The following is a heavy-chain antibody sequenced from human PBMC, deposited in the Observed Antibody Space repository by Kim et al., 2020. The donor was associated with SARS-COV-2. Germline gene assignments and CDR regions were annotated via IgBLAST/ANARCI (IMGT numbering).Heavy chain of an antibody. CDR2: MNPNSGNT. J-gene: IGHJ6*02. Sequence: ASVKVSCKASGYTFTSYDINWVRQATGQGLEWMGWMNPNSGNTGYAQKVQGRVTMTRNTSISTAYMELSSLRSEDTAVYYCARCIFGVAAGILNYYYYYGMAVWGQGTTVTVSS. D-gene: IGHD6-13*01. CDR3: ARCIFGVAAGILNYYYYYGMAV. V-gene: IGHV1-8*01. CDR1: GYTFTSYD.